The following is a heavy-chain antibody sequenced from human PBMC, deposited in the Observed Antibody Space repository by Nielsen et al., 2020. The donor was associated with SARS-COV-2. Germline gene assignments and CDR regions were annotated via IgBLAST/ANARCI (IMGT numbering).Heavy chain of an antibody. CDR2: IYYTGTT. V-gene: IGHV4-31*03. J-gene: IGHJ6*04. CDR1: GGSISGENYF. D-gene: IGHD2-15*01. CDR3: ARAINPADCAGGTCYNYYNMDVWMDV. Sequence: SETLSLTCTVSGGSISGENYFWTWIRQHPGKGLEWIGSIYYTGTTFYDPSLKSRVSISVGTSKSHFSLKLNSVTAADAGIYYCARAINPADCAGGTCYNYYNMDVWMDVWDKGTTVTVSS.